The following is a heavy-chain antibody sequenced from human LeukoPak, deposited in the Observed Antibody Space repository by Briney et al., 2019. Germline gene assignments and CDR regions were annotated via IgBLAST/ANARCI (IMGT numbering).Heavy chain of an antibody. CDR1: GGSISSYY. Sequence: PSETLSLTCTASGGSISSYYWSWIRQPPGKGLEWVSAISGSGGSTYYADSVKGRFTISRDNSKNTLYLQMNSLRAEDTAVYYCARDLLGPVRGILDLWGQGTLVTVSS. V-gene: IGHV3-23*01. CDR2: ISGSGGST. D-gene: IGHD3-10*01. J-gene: IGHJ4*01. CDR3: ARDLLGPVRGILDL.